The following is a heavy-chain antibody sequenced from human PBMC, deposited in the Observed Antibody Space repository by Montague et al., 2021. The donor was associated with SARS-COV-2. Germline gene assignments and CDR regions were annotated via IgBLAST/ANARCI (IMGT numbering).Heavy chain of an antibody. Sequence: SETLSLTCTVSGVSVTDYYWSWIRQPPGKGLEWVGDVLYNKGTNFNPSLKSRVAISVDTSKNQFSLRLTSVTAADTAFYYYVRHPHYVGLNGPPDFWDQGTSVTVSS. J-gene: IGHJ4*02. CDR3: VRHPHYVGLNGPPDF. D-gene: IGHD3-9*01. V-gene: IGHV4-59*08. CDR2: VLYNKGT. CDR1: GVSVTDYY.